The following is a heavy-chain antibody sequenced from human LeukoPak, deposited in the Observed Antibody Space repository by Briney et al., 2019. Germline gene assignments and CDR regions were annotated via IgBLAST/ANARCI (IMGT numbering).Heavy chain of an antibody. V-gene: IGHV4-34*01. Sequence: SETLSLTCAVYGGSFSGYYWSWIRQPPGKGLEWIGEINHSGSTNYNPSLKSRVTISVDTSKNQFSLKLSSVTAADTAVYYCARHHYDILTGYDYWGQGTLVTVSP. CDR1: GGSFSGYY. J-gene: IGHJ4*02. CDR2: INHSGST. CDR3: ARHHYDILTGYDY. D-gene: IGHD3-9*01.